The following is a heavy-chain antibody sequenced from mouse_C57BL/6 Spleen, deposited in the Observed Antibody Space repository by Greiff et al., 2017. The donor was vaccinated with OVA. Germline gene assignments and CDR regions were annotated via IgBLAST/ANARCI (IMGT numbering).Heavy chain of an antibody. CDR3: ARHGYSNPWFAY. CDR1: GFTFSSYT. J-gene: IGHJ3*01. V-gene: IGHV5-9*01. CDR2: ISGGGGNT. D-gene: IGHD2-5*01. Sequence: EVHLVESGGGLVKPGGSLKLSCAASGFTFSSYTMSWVRQTPEKRLEWVATISGGGGNTYYPDSVKGRFTISRDNAKNTLYLQMSSLRSEDTALYYCARHGYSNPWFAYWGQGTLVTVSA.